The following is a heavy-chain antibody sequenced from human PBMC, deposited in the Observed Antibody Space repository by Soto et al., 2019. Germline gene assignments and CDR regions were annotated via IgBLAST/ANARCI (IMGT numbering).Heavy chain of an antibody. CDR3: VMSTQLSNRWVSGLFDP. V-gene: IGHV1-18*01. J-gene: IGHJ5*02. CDR1: GYTFTSYG. CDR2: ISPYNGDT. Sequence: ASVKVSCKASGYTFTSYGISWVRQAPGQGLEWVGWISPYNGDTNYAQKHQGRVTMTTDTFTSTAYMELRSLISDDTAVYYCVMSTQLSNRWVSGLFDPWGEGTLVTVSS. D-gene: IGHD2-2*01.